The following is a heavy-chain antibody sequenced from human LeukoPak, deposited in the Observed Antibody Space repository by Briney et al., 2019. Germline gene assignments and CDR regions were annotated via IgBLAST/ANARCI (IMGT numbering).Heavy chain of an antibody. D-gene: IGHD2-8*02. Sequence: GKPLKISGKVSGNTFSTSGIGWVRQMPGEALGWMGIIYPGDSDTRYSPSFQGQVTISADKSISTAYLQWSSLRASDTAMYYCARPSGGYVDYWGQGTLVTVSS. V-gene: IGHV5-51*01. CDR2: IYPGDSDT. CDR1: GNTFSTSG. J-gene: IGHJ4*02. CDR3: ARPSGGYVDY.